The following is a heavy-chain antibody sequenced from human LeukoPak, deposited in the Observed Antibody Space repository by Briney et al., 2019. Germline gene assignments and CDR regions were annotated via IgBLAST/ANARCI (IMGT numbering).Heavy chain of an antibody. J-gene: IGHJ2*01. CDR3: AREGEDRDPAWYFDL. V-gene: IGHV4-34*01. Sequence: SETLSLTCAVFGGSFSGYFRTTIPHPPPNPPKTTTEISHSGSTNYNPSLKSRVTISVDTPKNQFSLKLSSVTAADTAVYYCAREGEDRDPAWYFDLWGRGTLVTVSS. CDR2: ISHSGST. D-gene: IGHD2-15*01. CDR1: GGSFSGYF.